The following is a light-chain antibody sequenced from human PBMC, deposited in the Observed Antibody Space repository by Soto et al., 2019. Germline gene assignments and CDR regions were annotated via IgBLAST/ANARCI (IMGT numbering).Light chain of an antibody. Sequence: GERVTLSCRSSKSFSSYLAWYTHKPGQPPRLLIYGASTRATGIPARFSGSGSGTEFTLTISSLQSEDFAVYYCQECSAGPLFTLGHGTRLEIK. CDR3: QECSAGPLFT. CDR1: KSFSSY. V-gene: IGKV3-15*01. CDR2: GAS. J-gene: IGKJ5*01.